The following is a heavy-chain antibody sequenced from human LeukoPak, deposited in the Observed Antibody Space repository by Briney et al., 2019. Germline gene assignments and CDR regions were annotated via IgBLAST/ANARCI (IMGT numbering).Heavy chain of an antibody. CDR3: ARVGGIVDY. V-gene: IGHV3-53*01. D-gene: IGHD2-15*01. CDR1: GFTVSSNY. J-gene: IGHJ4*02. Sequence: QTGGSLRLPCTASGFTVSSNYMSWVRHAPGKGLEWVSVIYSGGSTDYADSLKGRFTIPRDHPKNTLYIKMNSLRAEDTAVYYCARVGGIVDYWGQGTLVTVSS. CDR2: IYSGGST.